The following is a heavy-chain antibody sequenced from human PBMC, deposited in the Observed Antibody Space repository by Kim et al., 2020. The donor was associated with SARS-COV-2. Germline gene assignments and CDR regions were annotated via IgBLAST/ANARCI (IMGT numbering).Heavy chain of an antibody. CDR1: GFTFSNFA. J-gene: IGHJ4*02. CDR2: ISGSGGTT. V-gene: IGHV3-23*01. Sequence: GGSLRLSCAASGFTFSNFAMAWVRQAPGKGLECVSGISGSGGTTFYADSVKGRFTIPRDNSQNTLYCQITSLRADDTPLFYWGKFPTMVRVGGVDYWGEG. D-gene: IGHD3-10*01. CDR3: GKFPTMVRVGGVDY.